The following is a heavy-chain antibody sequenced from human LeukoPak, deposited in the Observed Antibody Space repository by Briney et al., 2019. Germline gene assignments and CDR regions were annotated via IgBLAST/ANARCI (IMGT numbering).Heavy chain of an antibody. CDR3: ARIMREKRAWFGELSFHYYYYYGMDV. Sequence: GGCLRLSCAASGFTFSSYGMHWVRQAPGKGLECVAVIWYDGSTKYYADSVKGRSTMSRDNSKNTLYQQMISLRAEDTGVYYCARIMREKRAWFGELSFHYYYYYGMDVWGQGTTVTVSS. CDR1: GFTFSSYG. D-gene: IGHD3-10*01. V-gene: IGHV3-33*01. J-gene: IGHJ6*02. CDR2: IWYDGSTK.